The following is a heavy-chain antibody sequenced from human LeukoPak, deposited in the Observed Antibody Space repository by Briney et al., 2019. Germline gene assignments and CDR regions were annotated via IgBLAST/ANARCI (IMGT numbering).Heavy chain of an antibody. CDR3: AKGALRYSSCYDY. Sequence: GGSLRLSCAASGFTFNNYGMHWVRQAPGKGLDWVALIWYDGSNKYYADSVKGRFTISRDNSKNTLYLQMNSLRAEDTAMYYCAKGALRYSSCYDYWGQGTLVTVSS. CDR2: IWYDGSNK. J-gene: IGHJ4*02. D-gene: IGHD6-25*01. CDR1: GFTFNNYG. V-gene: IGHV3-33*06.